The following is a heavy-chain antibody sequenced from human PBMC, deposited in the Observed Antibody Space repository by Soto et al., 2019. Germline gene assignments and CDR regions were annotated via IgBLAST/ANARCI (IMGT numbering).Heavy chain of an antibody. V-gene: IGHV4-39*01. J-gene: IGHJ4*02. CDR3: ARRRPNYFDY. Sequence: QLQLQESGPGLVKPSETLSLTCTVSGGSFSSSSYYWGWIRQPPGKGLEWIGSIYYSGSTYYNPSLKSRVTIYVDTSKNQFSLKLSSVTAADTAVYYCARRRPNYFDYWGQGTLVTVSS. CDR2: IYYSGST. CDR1: GGSFSSSSYY.